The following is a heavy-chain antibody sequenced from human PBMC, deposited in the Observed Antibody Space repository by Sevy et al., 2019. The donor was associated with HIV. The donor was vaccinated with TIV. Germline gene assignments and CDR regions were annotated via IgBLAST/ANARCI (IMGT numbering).Heavy chain of an antibody. D-gene: IGHD3-22*01. V-gene: IGHV3-23*01. J-gene: IGHJ3*02. CDR2: ISGSGGST. Sequence: GGSLRLSCAASGFTFSSYAMSWVRQAPGKGLEWVSAISGSGGSTYYADSVKGRFTISRDSAKTSLDLQMNSLRTEDTALYYCARNTYYYDTTGFGAFDIWGQGTMVTVSS. CDR1: GFTFSSYA. CDR3: ARNTYYYDTTGFGAFDI.